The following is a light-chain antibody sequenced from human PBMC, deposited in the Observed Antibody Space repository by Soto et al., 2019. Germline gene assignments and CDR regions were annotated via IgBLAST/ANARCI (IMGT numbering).Light chain of an antibody. CDR2: GAS. CDR3: HQDFDLPLT. J-gene: IGKJ4*01. V-gene: IGKV3D-7*01. Sequence: ENVITQSPVTFSFFPGGKATPSCRAGQSLSNTYIPWYQQKPGQAPRLLIYGASTRATGIPARFSGSGSGTDFTLTISSLQPEDFALYYCHQDFDLPLTFGGGTKVDIK. CDR1: QSLSNTY.